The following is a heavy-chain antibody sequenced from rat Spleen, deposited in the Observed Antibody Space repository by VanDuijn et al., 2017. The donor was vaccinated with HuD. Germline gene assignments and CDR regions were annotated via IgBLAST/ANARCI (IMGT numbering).Heavy chain of an antibody. Sequence: QVQLKESGPGLVQPSQTLSLTCTVSGFSLTNYGVTWVRQPPGKGLEWMAGIWGDGSTNYKSALKSRLSISRDTSKTQVFLKMNSLQTEDTAIYFCTRAGYGGYTAWGQGVMVTVSS. J-gene: IGHJ2*01. V-gene: IGHV2-13*01. D-gene: IGHD1-11*01. CDR1: GFSLTNYG. CDR2: IWGDGST. CDR3: TRAGYGGYTA.